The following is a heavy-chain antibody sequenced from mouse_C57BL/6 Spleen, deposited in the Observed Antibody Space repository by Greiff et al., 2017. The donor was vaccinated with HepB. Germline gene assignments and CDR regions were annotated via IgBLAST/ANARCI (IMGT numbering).Heavy chain of an antibody. J-gene: IGHJ3*01. Sequence: VQLQQSGAELVRPGASVTLSCKASGYTFTDYEMHWVKQTPVHGLEWIGAIDPETGGTAYNQKFKGKAILTADKSSSTAYMELRSLTSEDSAVYYCTRYGLLRFTPWFAYWGQGTLVTVSA. CDR1: GYTFTDYE. CDR3: TRYGLLRFTPWFAY. D-gene: IGHD1-1*01. CDR2: IDPETGGT. V-gene: IGHV1-15*01.